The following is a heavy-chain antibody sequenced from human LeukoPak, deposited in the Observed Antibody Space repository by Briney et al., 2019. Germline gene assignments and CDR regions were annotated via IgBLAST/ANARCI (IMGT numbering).Heavy chain of an antibody. V-gene: IGHV1-69*13. CDR1: GGTFSSYA. J-gene: IGHJ4*02. D-gene: IGHD2-2*02. CDR3: SRGAYCSSTSCYTH. Sequence: GAAVKVSCKASGGTFSSYATSWVRQAPGQGLEWMGGIIPIFGTAHYAQKFQSRVTITADESTSTAYMALSSLRSEDTAVYYCSRGAYCSSTSCYTHCGEGTLVSVSS. CDR2: IIPIFGTA.